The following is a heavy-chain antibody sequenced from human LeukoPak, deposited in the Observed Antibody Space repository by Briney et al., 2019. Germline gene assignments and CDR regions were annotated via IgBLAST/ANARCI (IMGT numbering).Heavy chain of an antibody. Sequence: GESLKISCKGSGYSFSSYWIGWVRQMPGKGLEWMGIIYPGDSETIYSPSFQGQVTISADKSISTAFLQWSSLKASDTAMYYCARPGRATVTRLDYWGQGTLVTVTS. CDR3: ARPGRATVTRLDY. J-gene: IGHJ4*02. CDR1: GYSFSSYW. D-gene: IGHD4-17*01. CDR2: IYPGDSET. V-gene: IGHV5-51*01.